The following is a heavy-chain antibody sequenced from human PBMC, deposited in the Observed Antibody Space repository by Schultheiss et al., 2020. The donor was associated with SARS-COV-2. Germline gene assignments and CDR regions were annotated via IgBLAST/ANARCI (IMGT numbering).Heavy chain of an antibody. CDR3: ARDQAYGDYYYYYGMDV. D-gene: IGHD4-17*01. CDR2: INHSGST. V-gene: IGHV4-39*07. CDR1: GGSISSGGYY. Sequence: SETLSLTCTVSGGSISSGGYYWSWIRQHPGKGLEWIGEINHSGSTNYNPSLKSRVTISVDTSKNQFSLKLSSVTAADTAVYYCARDQAYGDYYYYYGMDVWGQGTTVTVSS. J-gene: IGHJ6*02.